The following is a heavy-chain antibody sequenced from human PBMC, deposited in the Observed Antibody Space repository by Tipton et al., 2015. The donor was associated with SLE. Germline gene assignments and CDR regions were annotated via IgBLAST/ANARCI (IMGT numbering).Heavy chain of an antibody. Sequence: TLSLTCVVDGGSFSGYYWSWIRQPPGQRLEWIGEITHSGKPNYNPSLKSRLTISLDTSKNQFSLKLSSVAAADTAVYYCARAGTSSWYGDYWGQGTLVTVSS. J-gene: IGHJ4*02. CDR2: ITHSGKP. D-gene: IGHD6-13*01. CDR1: GGSFSGYY. CDR3: ARAGTSSWYGDY. V-gene: IGHV4-34*01.